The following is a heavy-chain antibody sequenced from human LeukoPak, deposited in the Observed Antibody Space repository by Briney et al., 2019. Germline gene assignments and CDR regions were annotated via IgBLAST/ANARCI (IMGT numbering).Heavy chain of an antibody. CDR3: ARDHYGGVTTIYYYYYMDV. D-gene: IGHD4-17*01. CDR1: GFTFSSYT. CDR2: ISGSGGST. J-gene: IGHJ6*03. Sequence: PGGSLRLSCAASGFTFSSYTMNRVRQAPGKGLEWVSAISGSGGSTYYADSVKGRFTISRGNAKNSLYLQMNSLRAEDTAVYYCARDHYGGVTTIYYYYYMDVWGKGTTVTVSS. V-gene: IGHV3-21*01.